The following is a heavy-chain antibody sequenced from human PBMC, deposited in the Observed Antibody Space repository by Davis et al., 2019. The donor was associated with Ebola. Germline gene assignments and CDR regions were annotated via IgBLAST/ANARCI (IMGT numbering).Heavy chain of an antibody. CDR2: IRSKANSYAT. J-gene: IGHJ6*02. V-gene: IGHV3-73*01. Sequence: GGSLRLSCAASGFTSSGSAMHWVRQASGKGLEWVGRIRSKANSYATAYTASVKGRFTISRDDSKNTAYLQMNSLKTEDTAVYYCVRVDYYGMDVWGQGTTVTVSS. CDR3: VRVDYYGMDV. D-gene: IGHD3-10*01. CDR1: GFTSSGSA.